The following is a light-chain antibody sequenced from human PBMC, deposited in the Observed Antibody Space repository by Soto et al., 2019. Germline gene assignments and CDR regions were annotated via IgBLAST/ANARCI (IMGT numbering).Light chain of an antibody. CDR3: QQLNSYPLT. J-gene: IGKJ3*01. CDR1: QGISSY. Sequence: DIQLTQSPSFLSASVGDRVTITCRASQGISSYLAWYQQKPGKAPQLLIYAASTLQSGVPSRFSGSGSGTEFPLTFSSLQPEDFATYYCQQLNSYPLTFGPGTKVDIK. V-gene: IGKV1-9*01. CDR2: AAS.